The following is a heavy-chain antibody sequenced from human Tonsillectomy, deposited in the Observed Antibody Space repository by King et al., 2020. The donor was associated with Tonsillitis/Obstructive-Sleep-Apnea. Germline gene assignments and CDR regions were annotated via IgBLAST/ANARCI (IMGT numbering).Heavy chain of an antibody. CDR1: GFTFSAFW. J-gene: IGHJ3*02. V-gene: IGHV3-7*03. CDR3: ARVLDYYDSSGYRAFDI. D-gene: IGHD3-22*01. Sequence: VQLVESGGGLVQPGGSLRLSCAASGFTFSAFWMTWVRQAPGKGLEWVANIKEDGSEKYYVDSVKGRFTISRDNAKNSLYLQMNSPRAEDTAVYYCARVLDYYDSSGYRAFDIWGQGTMVTVSS. CDR2: IKEDGSEK.